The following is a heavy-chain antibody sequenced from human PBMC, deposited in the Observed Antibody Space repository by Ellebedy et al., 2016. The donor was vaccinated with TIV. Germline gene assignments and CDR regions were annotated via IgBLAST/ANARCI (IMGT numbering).Heavy chain of an antibody. J-gene: IGHJ6*02. CDR2: VKEDGNEK. Sequence: GESLKISCVDSGFTFSNLWMSWVRQAPGKGLEWVANVKEDGNEKYYVDSVKGRFTISRDNAKNSLYLQMNSLRAEDTAVYFCVRDIFTAPGYGMDVWGQGTTVTVAS. V-gene: IGHV3-7*03. CDR3: VRDIFTAPGYGMDV. CDR1: GFTFSNLW. D-gene: IGHD1-14*01.